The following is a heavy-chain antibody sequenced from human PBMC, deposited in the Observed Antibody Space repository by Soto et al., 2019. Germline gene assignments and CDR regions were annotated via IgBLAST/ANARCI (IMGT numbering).Heavy chain of an antibody. CDR1: GYTFTSYG. J-gene: IGHJ5*02. D-gene: IGHD6-6*01. V-gene: IGHV1-18*01. Sequence: QVQLVQSGAEVKKPGASVKVSCKSSGYTFTSYGISWVRKAPGQGLEWMGWLSAHKGNTNYAQRLKGRVTMTTDTPTSTAYVALKRLRSEGQAVSYCARGGSASILGWFDPWGQGTLVTVAS. CDR2: LSAHKGNT. CDR3: ARGGSASILGWFDP.